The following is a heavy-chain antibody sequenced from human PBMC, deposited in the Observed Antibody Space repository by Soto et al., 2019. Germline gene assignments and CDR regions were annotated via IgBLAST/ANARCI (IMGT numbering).Heavy chain of an antibody. J-gene: IGHJ4*02. V-gene: IGHV3-11*03. Sequence: GGSLRLSCEASGFTFSDHYMSWIRQAPGKGLEWLSYISGSNTYTDYAGSVKGRFTISRDNAQNSLHLQMNSLRADDTAVYYCARSMKAGKNFDYWGQGTLVTVSS. CDR2: ISGSNTYT. CDR1: GFTFSDHY. CDR3: ARSMKAGKNFDY. D-gene: IGHD3-22*01.